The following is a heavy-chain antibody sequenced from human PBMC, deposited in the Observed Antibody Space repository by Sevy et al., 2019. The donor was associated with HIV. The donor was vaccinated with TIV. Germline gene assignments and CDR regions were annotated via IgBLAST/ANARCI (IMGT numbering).Heavy chain of an antibody. CDR2: IIPIFGTA. V-gene: IGHV1-69*13. CDR3: AGDYRFLGWSSNYYYGMDV. Sequence: ASVKVSCKASGGTFSSYAISWVRQAPGQGLEWMGGIIPIFGTANYAQKFQGRVTITADESTRTAYMELSSLRSEDTAVYYCAGDYRFLGWSSNYYYGMDVWGQGTTVTVSS. J-gene: IGHJ6*02. CDR1: GGTFSSYA. D-gene: IGHD3-3*01.